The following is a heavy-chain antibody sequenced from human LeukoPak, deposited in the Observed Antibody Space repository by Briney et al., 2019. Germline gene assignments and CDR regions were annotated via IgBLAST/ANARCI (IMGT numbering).Heavy chain of an antibody. CDR1: GFTFSSHG. J-gene: IGHJ4*02. V-gene: IGHV3-30*03. D-gene: IGHD5-12*01. Sequence: GGSLRLSCAASGFTFSSHGLHWVRQAPGKGLEWVAVISYDGNNKYYAESVKGRFTISRDNSKNTLYLQMNSLRAEDTAVYYCARVRATFSPHFDNWGQGTLVTVSS. CDR3: ARVRATFSPHFDN. CDR2: ISYDGNNK.